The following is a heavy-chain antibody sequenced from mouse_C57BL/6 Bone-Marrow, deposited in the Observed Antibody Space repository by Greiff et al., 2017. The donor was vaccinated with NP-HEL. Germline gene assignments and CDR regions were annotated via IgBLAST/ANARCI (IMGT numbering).Heavy chain of an antibody. CDR1: GYTFTSYW. Sequence: QVQLQQSGAELVMPGASVKLSCKASGYTFTSYWMHWVKQRPGQGLEWIGEIDPSDSYTNYNQKFKGKSTLTVDKSSSTAYMQLSSLTSEDSAVYYCARRETAQAKRGYYYAMDYWGQGTSVTVSS. CDR3: ARRETAQAKRGYYYAMDY. D-gene: IGHD3-2*02. J-gene: IGHJ4*01. V-gene: IGHV1-69*01. CDR2: IDPSDSYT.